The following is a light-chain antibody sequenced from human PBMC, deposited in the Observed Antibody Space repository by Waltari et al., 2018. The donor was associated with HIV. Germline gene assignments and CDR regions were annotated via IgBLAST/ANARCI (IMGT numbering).Light chain of an antibody. CDR1: RSSIGSNT. CDR3: ASWDDRVNGAV. V-gene: IGLV1-44*01. J-gene: IGLJ7*01. CDR2: SDD. Sequence: QSVLTQPPSASGTPGRRVTISCSGTRSSIGSNTVSWYQHLPGMAPSLLIYSDDQRPSGVPERSLGSKSGASASLAISWLHSEDEGYYYCASWDDRVNGAVFGGGTQLTVL.